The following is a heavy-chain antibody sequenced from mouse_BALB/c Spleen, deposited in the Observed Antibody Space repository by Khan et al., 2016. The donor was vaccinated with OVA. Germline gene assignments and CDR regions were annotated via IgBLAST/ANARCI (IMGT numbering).Heavy chain of an antibody. CDR3: GSIDL. J-gene: IGHJ2*01. V-gene: IGHV5-6-3*01. CDR1: RFTISSYG. CDR2: IDTNCGSP. Sequence: EVELVQSGGGLVQPGGSLKRSCAASRFTISSYGMPSVRQTPDKGLELVATIDTNCGSPEYPDSVKRRFAFSGNNAKNDLYLQMRRRRCEDKARNYCGSIDLWGQGTTLTVSS.